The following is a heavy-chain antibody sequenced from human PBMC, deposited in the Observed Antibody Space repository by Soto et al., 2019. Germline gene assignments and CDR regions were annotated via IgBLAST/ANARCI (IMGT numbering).Heavy chain of an antibody. V-gene: IGHV4-4*02. J-gene: IGHJ6*02. Sequence: QLHLQESGPGLVKHSGTLSLTCAASGDPISSSYWWTWVRQPPGKGLEWIGEIYHSGNTNYNPSLQSRVTISVDRSRTQFSLTLTSVTAADTAIYYCARGATKPGRSYYGLDVWGQGNTVIGSS. CDR2: IYHSGNT. CDR3: ARGATKPGRSYYGLDV. D-gene: IGHD2-15*01. CDR1: GDPISSSYW.